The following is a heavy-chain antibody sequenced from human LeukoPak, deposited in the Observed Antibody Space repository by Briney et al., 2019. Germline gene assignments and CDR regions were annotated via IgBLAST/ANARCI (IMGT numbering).Heavy chain of an antibody. V-gene: IGHV1-69*13. D-gene: IGHD3-9*01. J-gene: IGHJ6*03. Sequence: GAPVKVSCKASGGTFSSYAISWVRQAPGQGLEWMGGIIPIFGTANYAQKFQGRVTITADESTSTAYMELSSLRSEDTAVYYCARLRYFDWGDYYYYYYMDVWGKGTTVTVSS. CDR1: GGTFSSYA. CDR2: IIPIFGTA. CDR3: ARLRYFDWGDYYYYYYMDV.